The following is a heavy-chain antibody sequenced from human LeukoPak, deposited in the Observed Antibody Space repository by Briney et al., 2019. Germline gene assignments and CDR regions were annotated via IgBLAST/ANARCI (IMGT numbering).Heavy chain of an antibody. CDR2: IRSKAYGGTT. Sequence: GGSLRLSCTASGFTFGDYAMSWFRQAPGKGLEWVGFIRSKAYGGTTEYAASVKSRFTISRDDSKSIAYLQMNSLKTEDTAVYYCTRDPQYQLLRGTESCAFDIWGQGTMVTVSS. D-gene: IGHD2-2*01. V-gene: IGHV3-49*03. J-gene: IGHJ3*02. CDR3: TRDPQYQLLRGTESCAFDI. CDR1: GFTFGDYA.